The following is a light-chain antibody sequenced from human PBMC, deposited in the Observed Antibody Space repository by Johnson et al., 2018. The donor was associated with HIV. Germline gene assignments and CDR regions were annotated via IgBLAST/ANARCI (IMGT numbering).Light chain of an antibody. V-gene: IGLV1-51*02. CDR1: SSNIGNNY. CDR2: ENN. J-gene: IGLJ1*01. Sequence: QSVLTQPPSVSAAPGQKVTISCSGSSSNIGNNYVSWYQQLPGTAPKLLIYENNKRPSGIPDRVSGSKSGTSATLGITGLQTGDEADYYCGTCDSSLGVYVFGTGTKVTVL. CDR3: GTCDSSLGVYV.